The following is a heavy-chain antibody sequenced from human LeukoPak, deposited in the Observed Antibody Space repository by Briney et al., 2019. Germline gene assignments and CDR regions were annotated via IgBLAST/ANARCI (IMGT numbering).Heavy chain of an antibody. D-gene: IGHD3-3*01. J-gene: IGHJ4*01. CDR1: SYTFNSYG. V-gene: IGHV1-18*01. Sequence: GASVKVSCRASSYTFNSYGICWVRQAPGQGLEWIGWIDPSNGNIKYAEKLQGRVTMTTDTSTSTAYMDLRSLRSDDTAVYYCARDRVSGHFDYWGRGTLVTVSS. CDR2: IDPSNGNI. CDR3: ARDRVSGHFDY.